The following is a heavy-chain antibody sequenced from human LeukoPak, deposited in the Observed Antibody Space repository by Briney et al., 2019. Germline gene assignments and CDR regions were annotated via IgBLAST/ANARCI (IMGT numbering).Heavy chain of an antibody. J-gene: IGHJ4*02. CDR2: ISYDGSNK. V-gene: IGHV3-30*04. CDR3: ASLDYDILTGEDDY. Sequence: PGGSLRLSCAASGFTFSSYAMHWVRQAPGKGLEWVAVISYDGSNKYYADSVKGRFTISRDNSKNTLYLQMNSLRAEDTAVYYCASLDYDILTGEDDYWGQGTLVTVSS. D-gene: IGHD3-9*01. CDR1: GFTFSSYA.